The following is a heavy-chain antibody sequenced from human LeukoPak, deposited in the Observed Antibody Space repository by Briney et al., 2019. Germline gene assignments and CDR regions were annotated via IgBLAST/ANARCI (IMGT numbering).Heavy chain of an antibody. Sequence: GGSLRLSCAASGFTFSSYAMHWVRQAPGKGLEWVAVISYDGSNKYYADSVKGRFTISRDNSKNTLYLQMNSLRAEDTAVYYCARMIAVAGTRVYWYFDLWGRGTLVTVSS. CDR1: GFTFSSYA. CDR2: ISYDGSNK. J-gene: IGHJ2*01. CDR3: ARMIAVAGTRVYWYFDL. D-gene: IGHD6-19*01. V-gene: IGHV3-30-3*01.